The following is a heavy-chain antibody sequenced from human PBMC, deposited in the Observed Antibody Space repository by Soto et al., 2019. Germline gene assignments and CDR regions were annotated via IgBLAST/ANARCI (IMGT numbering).Heavy chain of an antibody. CDR3: ARESYIAAAGTGAFDI. J-gene: IGHJ3*02. CDR1: GFTVSSNY. CDR2: IYSGGST. V-gene: IGHV3-53*04. D-gene: IGHD6-13*01. Sequence: TGGSLRLCCAASGFTVSSNYMSGVRQAPGKGLEWVSVIYSGGSTYYADSVKGRVTISRHNSKNTLYLQMNSLRAEDTAVYYCARESYIAAAGTGAFDIWGQGTMVTVSS.